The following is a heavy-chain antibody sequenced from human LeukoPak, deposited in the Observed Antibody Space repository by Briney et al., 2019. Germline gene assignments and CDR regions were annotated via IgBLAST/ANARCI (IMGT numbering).Heavy chain of an antibody. CDR1: SASITSYY. D-gene: IGHD3-22*01. V-gene: IGHV4-59*08. CDR2: IYYSGST. J-gene: IGHJ3*02. Sequence: PSETLSLTCTVSSASITSYYWSWIRQPPGKGLEWIGYIYYSGSTNYNPSLKSRVTISVDTSKNQFSLKLSSVTAADTAVYYCARHDPIVSLIVGEMSFYIWGQGTMVSVSS. CDR3: ARHDPIVSLIVGEMSFYI.